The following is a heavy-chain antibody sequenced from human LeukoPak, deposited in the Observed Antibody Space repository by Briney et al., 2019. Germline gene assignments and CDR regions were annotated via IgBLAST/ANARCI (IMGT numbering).Heavy chain of an antibody. Sequence: SETLSLTCAVYGGSFSGYYWSWIRQPPGKGLELIGEINHSGSTNYNPSLKSRVTISVDTSKNQFSLKLSSVTAADTAVYYCARGWRGFDYWGQGTLVTVSS. J-gene: IGHJ4*02. CDR3: ARGWRGFDY. V-gene: IGHV4-34*01. CDR1: GGSFSGYY. CDR2: INHSGST.